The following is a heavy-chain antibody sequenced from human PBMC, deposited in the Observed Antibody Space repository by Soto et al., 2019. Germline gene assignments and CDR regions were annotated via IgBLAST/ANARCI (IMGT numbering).Heavy chain of an antibody. CDR2: ISGSGSST. Sequence: GGSLRLSCAASGFTFSNYAMNWVRQAPGKGLEWVSPISGSGSSTYYADSVKGRFTISRDNSKNTFYLQMNSLRAEDTAVYYCARSLGRDYYYGMDVWGQGTTVTVSS. J-gene: IGHJ6*02. CDR3: ARSLGRDYYYGMDV. D-gene: IGHD1-26*01. V-gene: IGHV3-23*01. CDR1: GFTFSNYA.